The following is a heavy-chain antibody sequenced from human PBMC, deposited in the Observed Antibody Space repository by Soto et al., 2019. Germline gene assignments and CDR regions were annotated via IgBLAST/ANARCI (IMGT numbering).Heavy chain of an antibody. CDR2: IKPDGSAT. D-gene: IGHD2-21*02. J-gene: IGHJ4*02. Sequence: EVQLVESGGGLVQPGGSLRLSCAVSGFIFGSYWMNWVRLIPGKGLEWVAYIKPDGSATYYVDSVKGRFTISRDNAKNSLYLQMNSLRVEDTSVYYCARAGYCGPGCYYYFDYWGQGTLVTVSS. CDR3: ARAGYCGPGCYYYFDY. V-gene: IGHV3-7*01. CDR1: GFIFGSYW.